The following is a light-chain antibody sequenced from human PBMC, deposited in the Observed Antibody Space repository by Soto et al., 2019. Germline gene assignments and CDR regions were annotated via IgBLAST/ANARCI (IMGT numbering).Light chain of an antibody. CDR2: AAS. Sequence: IQMTQSPSSLSASVGDRVTITCRASQSISNYLNWYQHKPGKAPKLLIYAASNLQGGVPSRFSGSGSGTDFTLTISSLQPEDFATYYCQQSYNTTWTFGQGTKVDIK. J-gene: IGKJ1*01. CDR1: QSISNY. CDR3: QQSYNTTWT. V-gene: IGKV1-39*01.